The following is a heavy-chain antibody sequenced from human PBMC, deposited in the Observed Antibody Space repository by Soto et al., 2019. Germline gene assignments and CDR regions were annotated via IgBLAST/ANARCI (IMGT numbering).Heavy chain of an antibody. CDR1: GGSISSSSYY. D-gene: IGHD2-2*01. J-gene: IGHJ4*02. CDR3: ERLGRRLGYCSSTSCNNFDY. V-gene: IGHV4-39*01. Sequence: SETLSLTCTVSGGSISSSSYYWGWIRQPPGKGLEWIGSIYYSGSTYYNPSLKSRVTISVDTSKNQFSLKLSSVTAADTAVYYCERLGRRLGYCSSTSCNNFDYWGQGTLVTVSS. CDR2: IYYSGST.